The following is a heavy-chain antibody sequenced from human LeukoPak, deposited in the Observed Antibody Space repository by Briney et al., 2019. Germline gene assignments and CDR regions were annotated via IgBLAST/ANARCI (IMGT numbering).Heavy chain of an antibody. CDR2: MNHSGST. D-gene: IGHD1-14*01. V-gene: IGHV4-34*01. Sequence: PSETLSLTCAVYGGSFSGYYWSWIRQPPGKGLEWIGEMNHSGSTNYTPSLKSRVTISVDTSKNQFSLKLSSVTAADTAVYYCARGPDGPVPQVDPWGQGTLVTVSS. CDR3: ARGPDGPVPQVDP. J-gene: IGHJ5*02. CDR1: GGSFSGYY.